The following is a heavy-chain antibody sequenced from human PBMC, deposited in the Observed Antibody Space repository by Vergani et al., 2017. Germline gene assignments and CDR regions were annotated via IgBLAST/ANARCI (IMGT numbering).Heavy chain of an antibody. CDR3: ARHTTYSVA. V-gene: IGHV5-51*01. CDR2: IYPADSDT. Sequence: EVELVQSGPEMRKPGESLKISCKGSEYSFGNYWMGCVRQMPGKGLEWMGIIYPADSDTRYSPSFQGQVTISADKSISTAFLQWDSLQASDTALYYCARHTTYSVAWGRGTLVTVSS. J-gene: IGHJ5*02. D-gene: IGHD3-10*02. CDR1: EYSFGNYW.